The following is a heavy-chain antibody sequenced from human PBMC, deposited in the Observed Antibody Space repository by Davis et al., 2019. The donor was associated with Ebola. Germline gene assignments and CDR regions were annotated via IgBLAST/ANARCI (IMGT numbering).Heavy chain of an antibody. Sequence: ASVKVSCKASGYTFTSYGISWVRQAPGQGLEWMGWISAYNGNTNYAQKLQGRVTMTTDTSTSTAYMELRSLGSDDTAVYYCARRIYSSSWPYVRDYGMDVWGQGTTVTVSS. CDR1: GYTFTSYG. D-gene: IGHD6-13*01. CDR3: ARRIYSSSWPYVRDYGMDV. CDR2: ISAYNGNT. V-gene: IGHV1-18*01. J-gene: IGHJ6*02.